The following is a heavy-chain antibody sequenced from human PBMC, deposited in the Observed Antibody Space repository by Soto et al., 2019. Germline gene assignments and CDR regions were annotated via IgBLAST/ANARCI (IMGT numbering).Heavy chain of an antibody. CDR3: ARESEDLTSNFDY. CDR2: ISSTTNYI. CDR1: GFTFSRYI. J-gene: IGHJ4*02. V-gene: IGHV3-21*01. Sequence: WGSLRLSCAASGFTFSRYIMNWVRQAPGKGLEWVSSISSTTNYIYYADSMKGRFTVSRDNAKNSVYLDMNSLSAEDTAVYYCARESEDLTSNFDYWGQGTLVTVSP.